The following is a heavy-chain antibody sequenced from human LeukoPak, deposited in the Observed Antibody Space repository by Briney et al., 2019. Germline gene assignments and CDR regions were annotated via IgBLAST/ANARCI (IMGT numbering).Heavy chain of an antibody. CDR2: IYYSGST. J-gene: IGHJ4*02. V-gene: IGHV4-61*03. CDR1: GGSVSSGSYY. D-gene: IGHD5-18*01. CDR3: ARLDPSGSGLLDY. Sequence: SETLSLTCTVSGGSVSSGSYYWSWIRQPPGKGLEWIGYIYYSGSTNYNPSLKSRVTISVDTSKNHFSLKLSSVTAADTAVYYCARLDPSGSGLLDYSGQGTLVTVSS.